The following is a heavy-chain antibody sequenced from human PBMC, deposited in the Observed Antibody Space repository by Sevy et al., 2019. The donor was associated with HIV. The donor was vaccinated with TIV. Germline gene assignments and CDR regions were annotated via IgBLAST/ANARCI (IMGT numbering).Heavy chain of an antibody. CDR2: IAYDGSNK. D-gene: IGHD3-10*01. J-gene: IGHJ6*02. CDR1: GFTFSSNA. Sequence: EGSLRLSCAASGFTFSSNAMHWVPQAPGKELEWVAVIAYDGSNKYYADSVKGRFTITRDNSKNTLYLQMNSLRAEDTAVYYCARRSSITMVRGVIISICDDYYYYGMDVWGQGTTVTVSS. V-gene: IGHV3-30-3*01. CDR3: ARRSSITMVRGVIISICDDYYYYGMDV.